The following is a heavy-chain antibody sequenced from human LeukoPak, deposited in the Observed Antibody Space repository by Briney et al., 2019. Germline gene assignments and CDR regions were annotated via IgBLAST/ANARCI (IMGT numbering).Heavy chain of an antibody. V-gene: IGHV4-59*01. CDR2: IYYSGST. CDR3: ARSPTVTILFDY. J-gene: IGHJ4*02. Sequence: SETLSLTCTVSGDSISSYYWSWIRQPPGKGLEWIAYIYYSGSTNYNPSLKSRVNISIDTSKNQFSLNLSSVTAADTAVYYCARSPTVTILFDYWGQGILVTVSS. D-gene: IGHD4-17*01. CDR1: GDSISSYY.